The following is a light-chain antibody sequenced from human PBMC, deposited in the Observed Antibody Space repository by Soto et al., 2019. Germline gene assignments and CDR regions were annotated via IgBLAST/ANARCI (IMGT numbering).Light chain of an antibody. CDR1: QSVSIGH. CDR3: QQYGSSPYS. V-gene: IGKV3D-20*01. CDR2: EAS. J-gene: IGKJ3*01. Sequence: EIVLTQSPATLSLSPGERATPSCGASQSVSIGHLLWYQQKPGLAPRLLIYEASSRAIGIPDRFSGSGSGREFTLTISRLEPEDFAVYYCQQYGSSPYSCGPGTKVDIK.